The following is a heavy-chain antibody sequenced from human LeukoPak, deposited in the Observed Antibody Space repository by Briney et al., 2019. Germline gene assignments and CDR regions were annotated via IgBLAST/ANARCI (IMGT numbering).Heavy chain of an antibody. CDR2: IYYSGST. CDR3: ARGPTTVTRAFDY. J-gene: IGHJ4*02. CDR1: GGSISSYH. Sequence: SETLSLTCTVSGGSISSYHWSWIRQPPGKGLECIGYIYYSGSTHYNPSLKSRVTISVDTSKNQFSLKLSSVTAADTAVYYCARGPTTVTRAFDYWGQGILVTVSS. V-gene: IGHV4-59*12. D-gene: IGHD4-17*01.